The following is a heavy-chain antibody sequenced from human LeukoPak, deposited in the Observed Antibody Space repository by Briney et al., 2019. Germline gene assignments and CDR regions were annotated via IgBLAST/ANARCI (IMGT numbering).Heavy chain of an antibody. D-gene: IGHD2-15*01. CDR1: GFTFATNG. CDR3: AKDYLIGYCSAGRCYEDDY. J-gene: IGHJ4*02. Sequence: GGSLRLSCAASGFTFATNGMAWVRQAPGKGLEWLSTIDNSGARTHYTDSVKGRFTISRDNPKNTLFLQIDSLRAEDTAIYYCAKDYLIGYCSAGRCYEDDYWGQGTLVTVSS. V-gene: IGHV3-23*01. CDR2: IDNSGART.